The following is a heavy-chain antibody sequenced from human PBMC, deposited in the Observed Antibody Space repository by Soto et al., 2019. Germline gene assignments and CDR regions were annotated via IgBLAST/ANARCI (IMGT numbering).Heavy chain of an antibody. J-gene: IGHJ6*02. Sequence: APVKVSCKASGSTFTRSGISWVRPAPGQGLEWMGWISASHGNTNYAQKLQGRVTMTTDTSTSTAYMELRSLRSDDTAVYYCARYCSSTSCCSKMDYYYDSMDVWGQGTTVTVSS. D-gene: IGHD2-2*01. V-gene: IGHV1-18*01. CDR3: ARYCSSTSCCSKMDYYYDSMDV. CDR1: GSTFTRSG. CDR2: ISASHGNT.